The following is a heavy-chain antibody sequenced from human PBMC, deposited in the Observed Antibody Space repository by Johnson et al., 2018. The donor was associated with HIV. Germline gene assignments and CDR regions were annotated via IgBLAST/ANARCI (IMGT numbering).Heavy chain of an antibody. CDR1: GFTLSSYW. CDR2: IKQDGSEK. J-gene: IGHJ3*02. V-gene: IGHV3-7*01. CDR3: ASSWFGELSYAFDI. D-gene: IGHD3-10*01. Sequence: VQLVESGGGLVQPGGSLRLSCAASGFTLSSYWMSWVRQAPGTGLEWVANIKQDGSEKYYVDSVKGRFTISRDNAKNSLYLQMNSLRAEDTAVYYCASSWFGELSYAFDIWGQGTMVTVSS.